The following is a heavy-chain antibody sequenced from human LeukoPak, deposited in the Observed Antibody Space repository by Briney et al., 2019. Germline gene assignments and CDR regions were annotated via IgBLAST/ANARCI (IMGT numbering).Heavy chain of an antibody. V-gene: IGHV3-23*01. Sequence: GGSLRLSCAASGFTFSSYEMNWVRQAPGKGLEWVSTVSGSGGSTYYADSVKGRFTISRDNSKNTVYLQMNSLRADDTAVYYCAKVRQWLAPFDYWGQGTLVTVSS. J-gene: IGHJ4*02. D-gene: IGHD6-19*01. CDR3: AKVRQWLAPFDY. CDR1: GFTFSSYE. CDR2: VSGSGGST.